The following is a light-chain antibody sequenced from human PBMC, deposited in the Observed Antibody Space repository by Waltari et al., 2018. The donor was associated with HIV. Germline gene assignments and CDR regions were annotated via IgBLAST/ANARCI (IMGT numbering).Light chain of an antibody. V-gene: IGLV3-9*01. J-gene: IGLJ1*01. Sequence: SYDLTQPLSVSVDLGQTATITCRGNNIGDKNVHWYQHQPGQSPVVVIYRDKNRPSGIPERFAGSNAGNTATLTIGRAQAGDEADYYCQVCDSSTAIFGPGTSVTVL. CDR3: QVCDSSTAI. CDR2: RDK. CDR1: NIGDKN.